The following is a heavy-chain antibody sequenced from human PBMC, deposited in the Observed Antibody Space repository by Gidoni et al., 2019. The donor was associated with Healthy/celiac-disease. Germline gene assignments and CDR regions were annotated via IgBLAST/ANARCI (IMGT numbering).Heavy chain of an antibody. D-gene: IGHD4-17*01. V-gene: IGHV3-30*03. CDR1: GFTFSRFG. J-gene: IGHJ3*02. CDR2: ISYYGSNN. Sequence: QVQLVESGGGVVQPGRSLRHSCAASGFTFSRFGMHWVRQAPAKGLEWVAVISYYGSNNYYADSVKGRFTISRDNSKNTLYPQMNSLRAEDTAVYYCASATTVTGGGAFDIWGQGTMVTVSS. CDR3: ASATTVTGGGAFDI.